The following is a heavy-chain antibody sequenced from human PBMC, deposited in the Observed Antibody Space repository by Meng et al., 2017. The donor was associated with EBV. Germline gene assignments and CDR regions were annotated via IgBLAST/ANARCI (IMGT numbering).Heavy chain of an antibody. CDR2: ISAYNGNT. CDR1: VYTFTSYG. D-gene: IGHD3-16*02. Sequence: ARLLQCGAAVKTPGVSLNVPRKASVYTFTSYGSSWVRQAPGQGLEWMGWISAYNGNTNYAQKLQGRVTMTTDTSTSTAYMELRSLRSDDTAVYYCARVRTFGGVIPPDYWGQGTLVTVSS. CDR3: ARVRTFGGVIPPDY. J-gene: IGHJ4*02. V-gene: IGHV1-18*01.